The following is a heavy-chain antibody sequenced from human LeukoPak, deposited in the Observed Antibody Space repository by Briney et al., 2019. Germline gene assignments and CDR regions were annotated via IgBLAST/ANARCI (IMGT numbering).Heavy chain of an antibody. V-gene: IGHV4-61*05. CDR1: GGSISSSSFY. CDR2: IYYTGST. Sequence: PSETLSLTCTVSGGSISSSSFYWGWIRQPPGKGLEWIRSIYYTGSTNYNPSLKSRVTISVDTSKIQFSLRVSSVTAADTAVFYCARLSQWLVQDYWGQGTLVTVSS. CDR3: ARLSQWLVQDY. D-gene: IGHD6-6*01. J-gene: IGHJ4*02.